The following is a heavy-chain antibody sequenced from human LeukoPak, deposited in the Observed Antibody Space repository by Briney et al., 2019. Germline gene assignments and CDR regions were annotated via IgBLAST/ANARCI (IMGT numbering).Heavy chain of an antibody. CDR1: GFTFSTYA. V-gene: IGHV3-30-3*01. Sequence: GRSLRLSCAASGFTFSTYAMHWVRQAPGKGLEWVATISYDGSKKFYADSGKGRFTISRDNSKNTLYLQMNSLRGEDTAVYYCAKDHIIYGSTGFFDLWGRGTLITVSS. D-gene: IGHD2/OR15-2a*01. CDR2: ISYDGSKK. CDR3: AKDHIIYGSTGFFDL. J-gene: IGHJ2*01.